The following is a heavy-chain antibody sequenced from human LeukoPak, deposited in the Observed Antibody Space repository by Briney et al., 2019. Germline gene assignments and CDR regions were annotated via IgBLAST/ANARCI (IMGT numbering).Heavy chain of an antibody. CDR2: INYSGYT. D-gene: IGHD3-22*01. J-gene: IGHJ5*02. V-gene: IGHV4-31*01. CDR1: GSSISSGGNY. CDR3: ARDPSVKDDSRGRWFDP. Sequence: SETLSLTCTVSGSSISSGGNYWSWIPQHPGKDLDSIGYINYSGYTYYNPSLKRLVTISVDTTKNQFSLKLSSVTAADTAVYYCARDPSVKDDSRGRWFDPWGQGTLVTVSS.